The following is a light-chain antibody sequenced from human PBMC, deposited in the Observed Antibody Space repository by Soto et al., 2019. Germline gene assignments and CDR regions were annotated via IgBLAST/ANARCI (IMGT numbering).Light chain of an antibody. CDR2: GAS. CDR3: QQYNNWPRT. V-gene: IGKV3-15*01. Sequence: EILLTQSPGTLSLSPGGRATLSCSASQTVSSNFLAWYQQRPAQAPRLLSYGASTRATGIPARFSGSGSGTEFTLTISSLQYEDFAVYYCQQYNNWPRTVGQGTKVDIK. J-gene: IGKJ1*01. CDR1: QTVSSN.